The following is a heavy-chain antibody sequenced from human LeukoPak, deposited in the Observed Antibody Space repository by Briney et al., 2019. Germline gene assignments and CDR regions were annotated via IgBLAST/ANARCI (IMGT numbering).Heavy chain of an antibody. V-gene: IGHV4-39*01. D-gene: IGHD4-17*01. J-gene: IGHJ4*02. CDR3: GRLRGAMTTVTSNFDY. CDR1: GGSIIGSTYY. Sequence: PSETLSLTCTVSGGSIIGSTYYWGRIRQPPGKGLEWIGSAFYSGDTYYKSYLQSRVTKSVDTSKNQFSLKLSSVTAADTAVYYCGRLRGAMTTVTSNFDYWGQGPLGTVSS. CDR2: AFYSGDT.